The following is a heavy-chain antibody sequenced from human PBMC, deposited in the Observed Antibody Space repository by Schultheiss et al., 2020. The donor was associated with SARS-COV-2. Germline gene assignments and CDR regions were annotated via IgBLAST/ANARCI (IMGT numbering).Heavy chain of an antibody. CDR2: SYYYGST. Sequence: SETLSLTCTVSGGSISSGDYYWSWIRQPPGKGLEWIGYSYYYGSTYFNPSLKSRVTISVDMSKNQFSLKLSSVTAADTAVYYCARGRQLWLKGSDYWGQGTLVTVSS. CDR1: GGSISSGDYY. J-gene: IGHJ4*02. V-gene: IGHV4-30-4*08. D-gene: IGHD5-18*01. CDR3: ARGRQLWLKGSDY.